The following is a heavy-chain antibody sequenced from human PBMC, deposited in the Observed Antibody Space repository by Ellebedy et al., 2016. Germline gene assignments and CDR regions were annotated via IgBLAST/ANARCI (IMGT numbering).Heavy chain of an antibody. D-gene: IGHD2-2*01. J-gene: IGHJ6*03. CDR1: GFGFGTYS. CDR2: ISGSIRYI. Sequence: GGSLRLXCAASGFGFGTYSMNWVRQPPGKGLEWLSSISGSIRYIFYADSVKGRFTISRDHAKNSLYLQMNSLRAADTAVYYCAREGDIVVVPACKYYYMDVWGKGTTVTVSS. V-gene: IGHV3-21*01. CDR3: AREGDIVVVPACKYYYMDV.